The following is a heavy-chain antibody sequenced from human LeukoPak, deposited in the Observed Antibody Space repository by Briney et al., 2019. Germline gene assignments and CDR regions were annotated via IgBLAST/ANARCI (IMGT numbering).Heavy chain of an antibody. CDR2: ISRNSGSI. J-gene: IGHJ6*02. CDR1: GFTFDDYA. D-gene: IGHD4-11*01. V-gene: IGHV3-9*01. Sequence: GRSLRLSCAASGFTFDDYAMHWVRQAPGKGLEWVSGISRNSGSIGYADSVKGRFTISRDNAKNSLYLQMNSLRAEDTALYYCAKGLTTDYYYYGMDVWGQGTTVTVSS. CDR3: AKGLTTDYYYYGMDV.